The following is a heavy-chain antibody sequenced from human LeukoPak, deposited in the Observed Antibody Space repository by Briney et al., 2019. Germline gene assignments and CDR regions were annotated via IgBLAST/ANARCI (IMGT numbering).Heavy chain of an antibody. J-gene: IGHJ4*02. CDR3: AKDSLLWFGELSG. CDR2: ISGSGGST. D-gene: IGHD3-10*01. CDR1: GFNFRYFW. Sequence: PGGSLRLSCLGSGFNFRYFWMSWVRQAPGKGLEWVSAISGSGGSTYYADSVKGRFTISRDNSKNTLYLQMNSLRAEDTAVYYCAKDSLLWFGELSGWGQGTLVTVSS. V-gene: IGHV3-23*01.